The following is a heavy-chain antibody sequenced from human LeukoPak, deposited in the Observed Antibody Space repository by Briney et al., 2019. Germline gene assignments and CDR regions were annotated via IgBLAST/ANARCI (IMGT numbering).Heavy chain of an antibody. V-gene: IGHV3-33*08. CDR2: IWYDGSNK. CDR3: ARGYYYGSEPYFDY. Sequence: GGSLRLSCAASGFTFSSYAMSWVRQAPGKGLEWVAVIWYDGSNKYYADSVKGRFTISRDNSKNTLYLQMNSLRAEDTAVYYCARGYYYGSEPYFDYWGQGTLVTVSS. J-gene: IGHJ4*02. D-gene: IGHD3-10*01. CDR1: GFTFSSYA.